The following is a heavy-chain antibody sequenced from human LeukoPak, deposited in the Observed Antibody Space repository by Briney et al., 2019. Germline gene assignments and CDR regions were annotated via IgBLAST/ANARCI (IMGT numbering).Heavy chain of an antibody. CDR2: IYPGDSDT. CDR3: ARGGPSDALDY. CDR1: GYSFTNYW. V-gene: IGHV5-51*01. D-gene: IGHD3-16*01. Sequence: GEALKISCKGSGYSFTNYWIGWVRQLPGKGLEWMGIIYPGDSDTRYSPSFQGQVIISADKSISTAYLQWSSLKASDTAIYYCARGGPSDALDYWGQGTLVTVSS. J-gene: IGHJ4*02.